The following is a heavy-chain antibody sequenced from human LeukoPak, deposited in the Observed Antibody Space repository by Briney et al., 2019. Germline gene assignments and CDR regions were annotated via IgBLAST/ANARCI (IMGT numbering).Heavy chain of an antibody. D-gene: IGHD5-18*01. J-gene: IGHJ4*02. CDR3: ATYRQVMLPFES. Sequence: PGGSLRLSCAASGFSFNTYSMTWVRQPPGKGLEWVSSIFQGGGEIHYADSVRGRFTISRDNSRSTLFLQMNSLRAEDTAIYYCATYRQVMLPFESWGQGTLVTVSS. CDR2: IFQGGGEI. V-gene: IGHV3-23*01. CDR1: GFSFNTYS.